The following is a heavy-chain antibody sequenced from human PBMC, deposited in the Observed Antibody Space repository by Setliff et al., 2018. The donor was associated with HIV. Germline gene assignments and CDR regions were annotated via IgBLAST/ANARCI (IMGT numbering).Heavy chain of an antibody. CDR3: AREKGVATIGRDAFDI. Sequence: ASVKVSCKASGYTFTSYGISWVRQAPGQGPEWMGWISAYNGNTNYAQKLQGRVTMTTDTSTSTAYMELRSLRSDDTAVYYCAREKGVATIGRDAFDIWGQGTMVTVSS. CDR2: ISAYNGNT. D-gene: IGHD5-12*01. CDR1: GYTFTSYG. V-gene: IGHV1-18*01. J-gene: IGHJ3*02.